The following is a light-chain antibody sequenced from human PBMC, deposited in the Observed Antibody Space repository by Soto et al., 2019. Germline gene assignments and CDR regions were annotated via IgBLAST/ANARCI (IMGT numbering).Light chain of an antibody. Sequence: DIQMTQSPSSLSASVGDRVTITCQASQDISNYLNWYQQKPGKAPKLLIYDASNLETGVPSRFSGSGSGTDFTFTISSLQPEDFATYYCQQYESLPLTFGQGTRLEI. CDR3: QQYESLPLT. CDR2: DAS. CDR1: QDISNY. V-gene: IGKV1-33*01. J-gene: IGKJ5*01.